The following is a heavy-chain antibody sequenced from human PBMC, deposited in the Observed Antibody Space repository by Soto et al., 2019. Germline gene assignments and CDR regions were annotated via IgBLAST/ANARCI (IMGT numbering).Heavy chain of an antibody. V-gene: IGHV3-23*01. Sequence: GGSLRLSFAATVFTFSSYAMTWVRQAPGKGLEWVSAISGSGGSTYYADSVKGRFTISRDNSKNTLYLQMNSLRAEDTAVYYCAKVHSRWLSNYFDYWGQGTLVTVSS. D-gene: IGHD3-22*01. CDR3: AKVHSRWLSNYFDY. CDR1: VFTFSSYA. CDR2: ISGSGGST. J-gene: IGHJ4*02.